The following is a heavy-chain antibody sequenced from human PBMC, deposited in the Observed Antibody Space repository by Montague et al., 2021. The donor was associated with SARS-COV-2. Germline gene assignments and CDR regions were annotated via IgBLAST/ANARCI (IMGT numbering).Heavy chain of an antibody. CDR1: GGSFSGYY. Sequence: SETLSLTCAVSGGSFSGYYWSWIRQPPGKGLEWIGEINHSGSTNYNPSLKSRVTISVDTSKNQFSLKLGSVTAADTAAYYCARVRYYGSGTSLGVDVWGQGTTVTVSS. V-gene: IGHV4-34*01. J-gene: IGHJ6*02. CDR2: INHSGST. CDR3: ARVRYYGSGTSLGVDV. D-gene: IGHD3-10*01.